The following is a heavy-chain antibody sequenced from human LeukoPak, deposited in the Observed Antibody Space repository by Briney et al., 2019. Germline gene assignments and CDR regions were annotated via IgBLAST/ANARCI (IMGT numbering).Heavy chain of an antibody. D-gene: IGHD3-22*01. V-gene: IGHV6-1*01. CDR2: TYYRSKWYN. CDR3: AREGVVITLRYFDY. J-gene: IGHJ4*02. CDR1: GDSVSSNSAP. Sequence: SQTLSLTCAISGDSVSSNSAPWNWIRQSPSRGLEWLGKTYYRSKWYNDYAVSVKSRITINPDTSKNQFSLQLNSVTPEDTAVYYCAREGVVITLRYFDYWGQGTLVTVSS.